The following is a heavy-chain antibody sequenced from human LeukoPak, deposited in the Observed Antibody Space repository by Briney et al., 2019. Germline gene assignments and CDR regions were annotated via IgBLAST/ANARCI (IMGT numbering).Heavy chain of an antibody. D-gene: IGHD2-15*01. V-gene: IGHV3-48*03. Sequence: PGGSLRLSCAASGFTFSSYEMNWVRQAPGKGLEWVSYISSGGNTIYYADSVKGRFTISRDNAKSSLYLQMNSLRVEDTAVYYCARRKADDYWGQGTLVTVSS. CDR1: GFTFSSYE. CDR2: ISSGGNTI. J-gene: IGHJ4*02. CDR3: ARRKADDY.